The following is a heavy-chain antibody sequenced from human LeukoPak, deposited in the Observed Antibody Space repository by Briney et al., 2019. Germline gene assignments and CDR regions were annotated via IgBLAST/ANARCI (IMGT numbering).Heavy chain of an antibody. CDR3: AREGGEGSAFDI. J-gene: IGHJ3*02. Sequence: GASVKVSCKVSGYTLTELSMHWVRQAPGQGLEWMGWISAYNGNTNYAQKLQGRVTMTTDTSTRTAYMELRSLRSDDTAVYYCAREGGEGSAFDIWGQGTMVTVSS. V-gene: IGHV1-18*01. CDR1: GYTLTELS. D-gene: IGHD3-16*01. CDR2: ISAYNGNT.